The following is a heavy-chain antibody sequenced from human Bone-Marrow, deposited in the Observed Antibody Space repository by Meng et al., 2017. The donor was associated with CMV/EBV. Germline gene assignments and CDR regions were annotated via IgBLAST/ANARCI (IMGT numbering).Heavy chain of an antibody. CDR2: ISSSSSYI. D-gene: IGHD2-2*01. CDR1: GFTFSSYS. J-gene: IGHJ4*02. V-gene: IGHV3-21*01. CDR3: AKDGVTVVPAANGYYFDY. Sequence: GESLKISCAASGFTFSSYSMNWVRRAPGKGLEWVSSISSSSSYIYYADSVKGRFTISRDNSKNTLYLQMNSLRAEDTAVYYCAKDGVTVVPAANGYYFDYWGQGTLVTVSS.